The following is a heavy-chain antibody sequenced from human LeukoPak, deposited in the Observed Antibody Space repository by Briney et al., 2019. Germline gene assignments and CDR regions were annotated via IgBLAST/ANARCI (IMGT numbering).Heavy chain of an antibody. Sequence: GGSLRLSCAASGFTFSSYGMHWVRQAPGKGLEWVAFIRYDGSNKYYADSVKGRFTISRDNSKNTLYLQMNSLRAEDTAVYYCAKDTYGYCSSTSCYRPFDYWGQGTLVTVPS. CDR1: GFTFSSYG. V-gene: IGHV3-30*02. D-gene: IGHD2-2*01. CDR2: IRYDGSNK. CDR3: AKDTYGYCSSTSCYRPFDY. J-gene: IGHJ4*02.